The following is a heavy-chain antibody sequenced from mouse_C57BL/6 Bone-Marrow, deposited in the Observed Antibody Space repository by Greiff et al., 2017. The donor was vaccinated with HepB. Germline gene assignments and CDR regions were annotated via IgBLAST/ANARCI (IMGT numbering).Heavy chain of an antibody. Sequence: QVQLQQPGAELVRPGSSVKLSCKASGYTFTSYWMDWVKQRPGQGLEWIGNIYPSDSETHYNQKFKDKATLTVDKSSSTAYMQLSSLTSEDSAVYYCARRVVNSYFDVWGTGTTVTVSS. D-gene: IGHD1-1*01. CDR2: IYPSDSET. CDR3: ARRVVNSYFDV. J-gene: IGHJ1*03. CDR1: GYTFTSYW. V-gene: IGHV1-61*01.